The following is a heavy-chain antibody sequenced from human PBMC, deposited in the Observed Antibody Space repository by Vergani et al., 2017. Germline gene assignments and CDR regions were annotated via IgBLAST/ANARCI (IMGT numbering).Heavy chain of an antibody. CDR2: ISGRSNYI. V-gene: IGHV3-21*06. D-gene: IGHD3-16*01. J-gene: IGHJ4*02. CDR3: ARKKYYEYKDDYQVESFDY. CDR1: GFSFSTYS. Sequence: EVQLQESGGGVVKPGWSLRVSCAASGFSFSTYSINWVRQAPGKGLEWVSYISGRSNYIYYADSLKGRFTISRDKSKNSAYLQMNSLRAEDTAIYYCARKKYYEYKDDYQVESFDYWGQGSLLTVS.